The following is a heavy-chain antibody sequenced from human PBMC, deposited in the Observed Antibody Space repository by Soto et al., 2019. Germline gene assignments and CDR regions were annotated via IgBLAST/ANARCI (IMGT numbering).Heavy chain of an antibody. CDR1: GFTFSSYA. CDR2: ISGSCGST. D-gene: IGHD2-15*01. Sequence: GGSLRLSCADSGFTFSSYAMSWVRQATGKWLEWVSAISGSCGSTHYADSVLGRFTISRDNSKNTLYLQMNSLRAEDTALYYCAKDYVVVVVAAHEGTNWFVQWGQGTLVTIVS. J-gene: IGHJ5*02. CDR3: AKDYVVVVVAAHEGTNWFVQ. V-gene: IGHV3-23*01.